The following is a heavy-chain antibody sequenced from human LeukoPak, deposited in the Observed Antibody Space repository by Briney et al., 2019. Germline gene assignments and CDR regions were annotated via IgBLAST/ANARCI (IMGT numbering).Heavy chain of an antibody. D-gene: IGHD3-3*01. CDR3: ASPTIFGVVINDAFDI. Sequence: ASETLSLTCTVSGGSISSSSYYWGWIRQPPGKGLEWIGSIYYSGSTYYNPSLKSRVTISVDTSKNQFSLKLSSVTAADTAVYYCASPTIFGVVINDAFDIWGQGTMVTVSS. V-gene: IGHV4-39*01. CDR1: GGSISSSSYY. J-gene: IGHJ3*02. CDR2: IYYSGST.